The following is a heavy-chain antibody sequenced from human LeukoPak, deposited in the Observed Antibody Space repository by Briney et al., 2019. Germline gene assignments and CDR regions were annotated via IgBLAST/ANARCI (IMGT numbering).Heavy chain of an antibody. CDR2: IYYSGST. D-gene: IGHD4-17*01. J-gene: IGHJ3*02. CDR1: GGSISSYY. CDR3: AKTVTVTTSAFDI. V-gene: IGHV4-59*01. Sequence: PSETLSLTCTVSGGSISSYYWNWIRQPPGKGLEWIGYIYYSGSTNYNPSLKSRVTISVDTSKNQFSLKLSSVTAADTAVYYCAKTVTVTTSAFDIWGQGTMVTVSS.